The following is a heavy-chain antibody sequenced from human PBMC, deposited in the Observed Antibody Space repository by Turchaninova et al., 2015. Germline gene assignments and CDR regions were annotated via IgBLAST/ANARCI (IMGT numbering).Heavy chain of an antibody. J-gene: IGHJ3*02. CDR3: AALVVADSDVAFDI. D-gene: IGHD2-15*01. V-gene: IGHV3-33*01. CDR1: GFTFSGKG. CDR2: IWYDGSNK. Sequence: VQXVEXXXGVXXXGRXXGFSGAGSGFTFSGKGMHWFRQDPGKWREWLAVIWYDGSNKYYADSVKCRFTISRDNSKNTLYLQMNSLRAEDTAVYYCAALVVADSDVAFDIWGQGTMVTVSS.